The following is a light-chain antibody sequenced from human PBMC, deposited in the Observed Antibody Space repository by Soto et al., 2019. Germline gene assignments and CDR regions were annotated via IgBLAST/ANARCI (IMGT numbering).Light chain of an antibody. V-gene: IGKV1-9*01. CDR3: QYLNSFPRT. J-gene: IGKJ4*01. CDR1: QGISNY. CDR2: IAS. Sequence: IQLTQSPSSLSASVGDRVTITCRASQGISNYLAWYQQKPGKAPKLLIYIASTLQGGVPSRFSGSGSGTDFSLTISSLQPEDVATYYCQYLNSFPRTFGEGTKVEIK.